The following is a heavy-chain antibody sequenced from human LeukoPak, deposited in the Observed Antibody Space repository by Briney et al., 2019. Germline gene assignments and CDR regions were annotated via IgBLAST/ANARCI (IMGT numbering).Heavy chain of an antibody. CDR3: ARDGIAVAGKGWFDP. Sequence: SVTVPCKASGYAFTGYYMHWVRQAPGQALEWLGWNNPNSGGTNYAQKFQGRVTMTRDTSISTAYMELNRLRSDDTAVYYCARDGIAVAGKGWFDPWGQGTLVTVSS. J-gene: IGHJ5*02. CDR1: GYAFTGYY. D-gene: IGHD6-19*01. V-gene: IGHV1-2*02. CDR2: NNPNSGGT.